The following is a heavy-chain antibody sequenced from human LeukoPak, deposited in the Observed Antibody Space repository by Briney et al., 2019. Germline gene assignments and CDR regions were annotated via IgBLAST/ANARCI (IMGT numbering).Heavy chain of an antibody. D-gene: IGHD4-17*01. Sequence: SVKVSCKASGGTFSSYAISWVRQAPGQGLEWMGRIIPIFGIANYAQKFRGRVTITADKSTSTAYMELSSLRSEDTAVYYCARAPLHGDHLPRWGQGTLVTVSS. V-gene: IGHV1-69*04. J-gene: IGHJ4*02. CDR1: GGTFSSYA. CDR3: ARAPLHGDHLPR. CDR2: IIPIFGIA.